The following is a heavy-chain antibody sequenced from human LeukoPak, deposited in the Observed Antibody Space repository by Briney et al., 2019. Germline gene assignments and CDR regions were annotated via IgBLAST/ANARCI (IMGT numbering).Heavy chain of an antibody. D-gene: IGHD2-15*01. CDR2: ISGSGGGT. J-gene: IGHJ4*02. CDR1: GFNFSSYA. Sequence: TGGSLRLSCAASGFNFSSYAMSWVRQPPGKGLERVSTISGSGGGTYYADSVRGRFTISRDNSKNTLYLQMNSLRPEDTAVYYCAGYFCSGGSCYRYFDYWGQGTLVTVSS. CDR3: AGYFCSGGSCYRYFDY. V-gene: IGHV3-23*01.